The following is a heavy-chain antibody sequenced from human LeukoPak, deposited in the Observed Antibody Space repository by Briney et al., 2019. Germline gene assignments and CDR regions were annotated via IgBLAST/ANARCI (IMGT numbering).Heavy chain of an antibody. CDR1: GFTFSSYA. CDR2: ISGSGGST. D-gene: IGHD3-3*01. V-gene: IGHV3-23*01. CDR3: AKGDLGVVIVYYFDY. J-gene: IGHJ4*02. Sequence: GGSLRLSCAAPGFTFSSYAMSWVRQAPGKGLEWVSAISGSGGSTYYADSVKGRFTISRDNSKNTLYLQMNSLRAEDTAVYYCAKGDLGVVIVYYFDYWGQGTLVTVSS.